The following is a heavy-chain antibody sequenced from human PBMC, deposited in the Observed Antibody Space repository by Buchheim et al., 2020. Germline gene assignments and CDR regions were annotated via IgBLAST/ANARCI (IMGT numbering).Heavy chain of an antibody. CDR3: ARSQRLSTGWYEDY. Sequence: EVQLVESGGGLVQPGGSLRLSCAASGFTFNTYWMHWVRQAPGKGLVWVSRINSDGRVTTYGDSVKGRFTASRDNAKNTLYLQLNSLRAEDTGVYYCARSQRLSTGWYEDYWGQGTL. J-gene: IGHJ4*02. D-gene: IGHD6-19*01. CDR2: INSDGRVT. V-gene: IGHV3-74*01. CDR1: GFTFNTYW.